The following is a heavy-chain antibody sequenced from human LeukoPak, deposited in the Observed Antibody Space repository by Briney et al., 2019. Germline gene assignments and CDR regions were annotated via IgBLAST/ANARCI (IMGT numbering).Heavy chain of an antibody. Sequence: GGSLRLSCATSGLTFSSYAMHWVRQAPGKGLEWVAVISYDGSNKYYADSVKGRFTISRDNSKNTLYLQMNSLRAEDTAVYYCARDWQWLVLDYWGQGTLVTVSS. CDR2: ISYDGSNK. J-gene: IGHJ4*02. CDR1: GLTFSSYA. V-gene: IGHV3-30-3*01. CDR3: ARDWQWLVLDY. D-gene: IGHD6-19*01.